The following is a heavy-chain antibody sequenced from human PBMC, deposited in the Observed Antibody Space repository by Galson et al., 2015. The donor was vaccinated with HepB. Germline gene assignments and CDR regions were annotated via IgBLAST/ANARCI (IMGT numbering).Heavy chain of an antibody. CDR1: GLTFSNYA. J-gene: IGHJ2*01. D-gene: IGHD6-19*01. V-gene: IGHV3-23*01. CDR2: IGGSGSNT. Sequence: SLRLSCAASGLTFSNYAMSWVRQAPGRGLEWVASIGGSGSNTYYADSVKGRFTISGDYSKNTLFLQMNSLRAEDTALYYCAKQLQWLVRIDWYFDLWGRGTLVTVSS. CDR3: AKQLQWLVRIDWYFDL.